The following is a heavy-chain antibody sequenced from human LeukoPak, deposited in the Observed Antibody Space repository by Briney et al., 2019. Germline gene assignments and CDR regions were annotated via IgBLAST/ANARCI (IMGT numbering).Heavy chain of an antibody. Sequence: GGSLRLSCTTSGFTFTTHKMIWVRQAPGKGLEWVSEISDDGNVIHYADSVKGRFTISRDNVKKSLFLQMNSLNDADTATYYCARDGSGTEADFYYFDFWGQGTLVTVSS. D-gene: IGHD6-19*01. V-gene: IGHV3-48*02. CDR1: GFTFTTHK. J-gene: IGHJ4*02. CDR3: ARDGSGTEADFYYFDF. CDR2: ISDDGNVI.